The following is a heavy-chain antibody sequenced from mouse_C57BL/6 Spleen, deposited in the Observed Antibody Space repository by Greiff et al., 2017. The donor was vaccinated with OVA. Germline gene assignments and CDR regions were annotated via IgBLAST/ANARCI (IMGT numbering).Heavy chain of an antibody. CDR3: TRYGSSWRAMDY. J-gene: IGHJ4*01. CDR1: GFTFSSYA. Sequence: EVMLVESGEGLVKPGGSLKLSCAASGFTFSSYAMSWVRQTPEKRLEWVAYISSGGDYIYYADTVKGRFTISRDNARNTLYLQMSSLKSEDTAMYYCTRYGSSWRAMDYWGQGTSVTVSS. CDR2: ISSGGDYI. D-gene: IGHD1-1*01. V-gene: IGHV5-9-1*02.